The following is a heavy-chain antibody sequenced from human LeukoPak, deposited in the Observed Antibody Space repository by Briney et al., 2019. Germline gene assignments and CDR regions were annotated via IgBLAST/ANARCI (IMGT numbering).Heavy chain of an antibody. CDR1: GYTFTGYY. D-gene: IGHD3-22*01. Sequence: ASVKVSCKASGYTFTGYYIHWVRQAPGQGLEWMGWINPNTGGTTYAEKFQGRVTMTRDTSISTTYMELSRARSDDTAVYYCARSPVYSYDTTDPYDGLYNWFDPWGQGTLVTVSS. V-gene: IGHV1-2*02. CDR3: ARSPVYSYDTTDPYDGLYNWFDP. CDR2: INPNTGGT. J-gene: IGHJ5*02.